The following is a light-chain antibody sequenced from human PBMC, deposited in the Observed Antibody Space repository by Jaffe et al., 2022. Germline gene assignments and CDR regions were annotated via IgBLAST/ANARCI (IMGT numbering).Light chain of an antibody. CDR1: QDISNN. CDR2: DAS. J-gene: IGKJ4*01. CDR3: LHYDNLVLT. V-gene: IGKV1-33*01. Sequence: DIQMTQSPSSLSASVGDRVTITCQATQDISNNLNWYQQKPGKAPNLLIYDASNLKTGVPSRFSGSGSGAHFTFTISSLQPEDIATYYCLHYDNLVLTFGGGTKVEIK.